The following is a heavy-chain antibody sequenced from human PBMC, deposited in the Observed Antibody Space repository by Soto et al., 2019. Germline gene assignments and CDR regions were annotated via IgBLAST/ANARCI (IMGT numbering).Heavy chain of an antibody. V-gene: IGHV4-34*01. CDR3: ARVLGSWTIWFDP. CDR2: INHSGST. Sequence: SETLSLTCAVYGGSFSGYDWSWIRQPPGKGLEWIGEINHSGSTNYNPSLKSRVTISVVTSKNQFSLKLSSVTAADTAVYYCARVLGSWTIWFDPWGQGTLVTVSS. J-gene: IGHJ5*02. D-gene: IGHD3-16*01. CDR1: GGSFSGYD.